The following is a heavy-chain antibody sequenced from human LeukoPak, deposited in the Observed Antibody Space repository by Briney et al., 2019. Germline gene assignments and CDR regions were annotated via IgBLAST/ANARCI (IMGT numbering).Heavy chain of an antibody. CDR2: IYASGST. CDR1: GDSISSYY. J-gene: IGHJ4*02. CDR3: ARGRTPTTGDY. D-gene: IGHD1-26*01. V-gene: IGHV4-4*07. Sequence: SETLSLTCTVSGDSISSYYWSWIRQPAGKGLEWLGRIYASGSTNYNPSLKSRVTMSVDTSKNQFSLKLSSVTAADTAVYYCARGRTPTTGDYWSQGTLVTVSS.